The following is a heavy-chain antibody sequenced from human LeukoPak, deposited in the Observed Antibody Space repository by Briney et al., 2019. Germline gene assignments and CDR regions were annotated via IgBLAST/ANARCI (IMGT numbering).Heavy chain of an antibody. V-gene: IGHV1-8*01. CDR2: MNPNSGNT. CDR1: GYTFSTCD. D-gene: IGHD1-1*01. CDR3: ARVLGSISR. J-gene: IGHJ4*02. Sequence: ASVKVSCKASGYTFSTCDINWVRQATGQGLEWMGWMNPNSGNTGFAHKFQGRVTMTRDTSMNTAYMELSSLRSEDTAVYYCARVLGSISRWGQGTLVTVSS.